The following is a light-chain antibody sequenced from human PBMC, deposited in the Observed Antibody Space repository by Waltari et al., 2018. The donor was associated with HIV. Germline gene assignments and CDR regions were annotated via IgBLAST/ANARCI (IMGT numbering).Light chain of an antibody. CDR2: DSN. CDR3: SAYAGARGGV. Sequence: QSALTQPPSVSEPPGQSITISCSGTSSDIVCYNLVSCYQQHPGKAPKLIINDSNKPPSGVAQCSAAYKCGNTAFLTSSGLQAEDDADYYYSAYAGARGGVFGGGTKLTVL. J-gene: IGLJ2*01. V-gene: IGLV2-23*01. CDR1: SSDIVCYNL.